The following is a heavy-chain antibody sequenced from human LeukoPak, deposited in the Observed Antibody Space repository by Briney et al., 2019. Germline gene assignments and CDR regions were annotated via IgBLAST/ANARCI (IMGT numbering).Heavy chain of an antibody. V-gene: IGHV4-59*01. D-gene: IGHD3-10*01. CDR3: ARVAPSGPNLLWFGESNYYFDY. CDR1: GGSISSYY. Sequence: SETLSLTCTVSGGSISSYYWSWIRQPPGKGLERIGYIYYSGSTNYNPSLKSRVTISVDTSKNQFSLKLSSVTAADTAVYYCARVAPSGPNLLWFGESNYYFDYWGQGTLVTVSS. J-gene: IGHJ4*02. CDR2: IYYSGST.